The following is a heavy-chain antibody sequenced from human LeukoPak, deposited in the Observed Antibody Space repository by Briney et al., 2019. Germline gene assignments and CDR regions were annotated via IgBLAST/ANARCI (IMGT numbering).Heavy chain of an antibody. D-gene: IGHD2-15*01. J-gene: IGHJ4*02. V-gene: IGHV3-23*01. CDR1: GFAFGSYA. CDR3: AKTTVGYSSGRFPGWPADY. CDR2: IFGSGGSG. Sequence: PGGSLSLSCTASGFAFGSYAMYWVRQAPGKGLEWVSGIFGSGGSGHYAESVKGRSTISRDNSENTLYLEMNSLGVEDTAVYYCAKTTVGYSSGRFPGWPADYWGQGTLVTVSS.